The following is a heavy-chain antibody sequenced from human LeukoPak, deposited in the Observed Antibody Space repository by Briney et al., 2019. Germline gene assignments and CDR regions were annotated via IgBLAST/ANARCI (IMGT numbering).Heavy chain of an antibody. D-gene: IGHD2-2*01. CDR1: GFTFSNYW. V-gene: IGHV3-7*01. CDR2: IKQDGSED. J-gene: IGHJ4*02. CDR3: ARNRWSSTSCFFDY. Sequence: GGSLRLSCVATGFTFSNYWMTWVRQAPGKGLEWVANIKQDGSEDYYVDSVRGRFTISRDNAKNSLYLQMNSLRAEDTAVYYRARNRWSSTSCFFDYWGQGMLVTVSS.